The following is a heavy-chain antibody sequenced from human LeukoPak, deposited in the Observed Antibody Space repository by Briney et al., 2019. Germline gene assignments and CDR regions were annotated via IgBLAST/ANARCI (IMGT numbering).Heavy chain of an antibody. V-gene: IGHV4-59*01. CDR1: GASISSYY. CDR2: IYYSGYT. CDR3: ARGQVYFDY. J-gene: IGHJ4*02. Sequence: PSETLSLTCTVSGASISSYYWSWIRQPPGKGLECIGYIYYSGYTTYNPSLKSRVTISLDTSRNKFSLKLSSVTAADTAVYYCARGQVYFDYWGQGTLVTVSS.